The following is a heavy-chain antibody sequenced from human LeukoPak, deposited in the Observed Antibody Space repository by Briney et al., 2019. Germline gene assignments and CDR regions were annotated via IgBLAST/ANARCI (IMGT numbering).Heavy chain of an antibody. CDR2: ISNDGGGT. V-gene: IGHV3-23*01. D-gene: IGHD3-22*01. CDR3: AKGNSGYFADL. J-gene: IGHJ5*02. CDR1: GLIFNNYG. Sequence: GGSLRLLCSASGLIFNNYGLLWVREAPGKGLEWVSAISNDGGGTTYADSVKGRFTISRDNSKNTLSLQMNSLRPEDTALYYCAKGNSGYFADLWGQGTVVAVSS.